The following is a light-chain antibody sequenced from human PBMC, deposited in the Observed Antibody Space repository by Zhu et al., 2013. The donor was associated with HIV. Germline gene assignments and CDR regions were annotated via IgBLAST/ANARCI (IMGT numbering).Light chain of an antibody. V-gene: IGKV3-20*01. J-gene: IGKJ4*01. CDR1: QSVNSNF. CDR2: GAS. Sequence: DIVLTQSPGTLSLSPGERATLSCRASQSVNSNFLAWYQHKRGQAPRLLIHGASTRATGIPARFSGSGSGTDFTLTISSLEPEDFAVYFCQQYGSSPLTFGGGTTVEIK. CDR3: QQYGSSPLT.